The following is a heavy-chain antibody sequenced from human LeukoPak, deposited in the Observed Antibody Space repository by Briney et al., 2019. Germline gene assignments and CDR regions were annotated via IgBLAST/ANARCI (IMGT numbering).Heavy chain of an antibody. V-gene: IGHV1-18*01. Sequence: GASVKVSCKASDYTFTSYGISWVRQAPGQGLEWMGWISAYNGNTNYAQKLQGRVTMTADTSTSTAYMELRSLRSDDTAVYYCARVGRFQSASCCIFDYWGQGTLVTVSS. CDR3: ARVGRFQSASCCIFDY. J-gene: IGHJ4*02. D-gene: IGHD2-2*01. CDR1: DYTFTSYG. CDR2: ISAYNGNT.